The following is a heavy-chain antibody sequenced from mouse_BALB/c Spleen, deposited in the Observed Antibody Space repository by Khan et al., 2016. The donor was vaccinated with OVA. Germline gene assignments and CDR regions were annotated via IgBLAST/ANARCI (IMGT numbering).Heavy chain of an antibody. V-gene: IGHV1-4*01. CDR2: INPSNGYT. D-gene: IGHD2-14*01. Sequence: QVQLKQSGAELARPGASVKMSCKASGYTFTSYTIHWIKLRPGQGLEWIGYINPSNGYTNYNQKFKDKATLTADKSSPTAYMELSSLTSDDSALYNGVRDGAYHRNDGWFAYWGQGTLVTVSA. J-gene: IGHJ3*01. CDR1: GYTFTSYT. CDR3: VRDGAYHRNDGWFAY.